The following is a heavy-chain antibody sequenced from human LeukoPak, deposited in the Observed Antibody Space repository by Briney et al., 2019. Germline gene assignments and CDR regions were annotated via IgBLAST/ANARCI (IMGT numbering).Heavy chain of an antibody. Sequence: GGSLRLSCAASGFTFSSYAMSWVRQAPGKGLEWVSAISGSGGSTYYADSVKGRFTISRDNSKNMLYLQMNSLRAEDTAVYYCAKESGALGAPLYDYWGQGTLVTGSS. CDR1: GFTFSSYA. D-gene: IGHD4/OR15-4a*01. J-gene: IGHJ4*02. V-gene: IGHV3-23*01. CDR3: AKESGALGAPLYDY. CDR2: ISGSGGST.